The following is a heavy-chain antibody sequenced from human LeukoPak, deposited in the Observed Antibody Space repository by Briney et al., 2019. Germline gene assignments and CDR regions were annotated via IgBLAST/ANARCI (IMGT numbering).Heavy chain of an antibody. D-gene: IGHD3-22*01. CDR1: GYTFTGYY. CDR2: INPNSGGT. CDR3: ARDIQSYYDSWDAFDI. V-gene: IGHV1-2*02. Sequence: GASVKVSCKASGYTFTGYYMHWVRQAPGQGLEWMGWINPNSGGTNYAQKFQGRVTMTRDTSISTAYMELSRLRSDDTAVYYCARDIQSYYDSWDAFDIWGQGTMATVSS. J-gene: IGHJ3*02.